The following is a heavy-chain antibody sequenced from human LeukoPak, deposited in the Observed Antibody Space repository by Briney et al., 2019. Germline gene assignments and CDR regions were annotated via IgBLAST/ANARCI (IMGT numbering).Heavy chain of an antibody. V-gene: IGHV3-30*02. D-gene: IGHD1-14*01. J-gene: IGHJ4*02. CDR2: IRSDGSTK. CDR1: GFTFSSYG. CDR3: AKDRPEAYFDY. Sequence: GGSLRLSCAASGFTFSSYGMHWVRQAPGKGLEWVAFIRSDGSTKYYADSVKGRFTISRDNSKNTLYLQMSSLRAEDTALYYCAKDRPEAYFDYWGQGTLVTVSS.